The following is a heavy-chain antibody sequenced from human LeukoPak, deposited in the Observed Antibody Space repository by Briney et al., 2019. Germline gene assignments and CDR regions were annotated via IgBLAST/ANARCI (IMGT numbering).Heavy chain of an antibody. V-gene: IGHV3-30*12. J-gene: IGHJ5*02. Sequence: GGSLRLSCGASGFIFSGSGMQWVRQAPGKGLDWVAFIEFDGSRKNYADSVKGRFTISRDNAKNSLYLQMNSLRAEDTAVYYCARPHADGLVPINWFDPWGQGTLVTVSS. CDR2: IEFDGSRK. CDR1: GFIFSGSG. CDR3: ARPHADGLVPINWFDP. D-gene: IGHD3/OR15-3a*01.